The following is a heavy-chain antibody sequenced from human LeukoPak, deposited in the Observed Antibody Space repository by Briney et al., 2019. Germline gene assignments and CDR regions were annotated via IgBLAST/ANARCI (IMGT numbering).Heavy chain of an antibody. CDR2: IYYSGST. D-gene: IGHD2-2*01. CDR1: GGSISSYY. V-gene: IGHV4-59*01. CDR3: VSQERVHCEIGSCYPYYFDY. Sequence: SETLSLTCTVSGGSISSYYWSWIRQPPGKGLEWIGYIYYSGSTNYNPSLKSRVTISVDTSKNQFSLKLSSVTAADTAVYYCVSQERVHCEIGSCYPYYFDYWGQGTLVTVSS. J-gene: IGHJ4*02.